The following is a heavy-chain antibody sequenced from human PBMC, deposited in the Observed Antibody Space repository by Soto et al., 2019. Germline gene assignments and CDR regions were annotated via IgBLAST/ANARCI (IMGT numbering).Heavy chain of an antibody. CDR3: AIRYDILTDTNAFDI. CDR1: GFTFSSYS. CDR2: ISSSSSYI. J-gene: IGHJ3*02. V-gene: IGHV3-21*01. Sequence: GGSLRLSCAASGFTFSSYSMNWVRQAPGKGLEWVSSISSSSSYIYYADSVKGRFTISRDNAKNSLYLQMNSLRAEDTAVYYCAIRYDILTDTNAFDIWGQGTMVTVSS. D-gene: IGHD3-9*01.